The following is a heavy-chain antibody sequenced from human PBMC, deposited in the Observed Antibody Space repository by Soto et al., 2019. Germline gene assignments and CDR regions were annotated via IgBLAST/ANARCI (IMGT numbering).Heavy chain of an antibody. CDR2: VYYSGSS. V-gene: IGHV4-30-4*02. J-gene: IGHJ5*02. CDR3: AKLYCTSRTCDFPGWFDP. D-gene: IGHD2-2*01. CDR1: GDSISGGASF. Sequence: SYTLSLTSSVSGDSISGGASFWSLILQPPGKGLEWIANVYYSGSSYYNPSLKSRLTISVDTAKNQFSLQLKSMTAADTAVYYCAKLYCTSRTCDFPGWFDPWGQGTLVTVSS.